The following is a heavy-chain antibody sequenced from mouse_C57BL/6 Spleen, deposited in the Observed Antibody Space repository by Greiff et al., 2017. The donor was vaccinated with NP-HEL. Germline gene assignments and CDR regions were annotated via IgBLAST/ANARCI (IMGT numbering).Heavy chain of an antibody. J-gene: IGHJ1*03. CDR3: ARCYYGSSHWYFDV. CDR1: GYTFTDYY. D-gene: IGHD1-1*01. CDR2: INPNNGGT. Sequence: EVQLQQSGPELVKPGASVKISCKASGYTFTDYYMNWVKQSPGKSLEWIGDINPNNGGTSYNQKFKGKATLTVDKSSSTAYMELRSLTSEDSAVYYCARCYYGSSHWYFDVRGTGTTVTVSS. V-gene: IGHV1-26*01.